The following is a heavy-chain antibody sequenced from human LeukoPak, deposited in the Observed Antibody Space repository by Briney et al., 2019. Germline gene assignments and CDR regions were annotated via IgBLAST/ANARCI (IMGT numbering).Heavy chain of an antibody. CDR3: AKESDILTGYYFDY. D-gene: IGHD3-9*01. Sequence: GGSLRLSCAASGFPFSSYSMNWVRQAPGEGLEWVSYISSSRTTSYADSVKGRFTISRDNAKNTLYLQMNSLRAEDTAVYYCAKESDILTGYYFDYWGQGTLVTVSS. CDR2: ISSSRTT. J-gene: IGHJ4*02. CDR1: GFPFSSYS. V-gene: IGHV3-48*01.